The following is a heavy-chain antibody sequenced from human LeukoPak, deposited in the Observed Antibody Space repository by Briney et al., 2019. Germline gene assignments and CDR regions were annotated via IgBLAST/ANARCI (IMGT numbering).Heavy chain of an antibody. Sequence: SQTLSLTCVVSGDSVSSKNGAWNWIRQSPSRGLEWLGRTYYGSKWYNDYAESMEGRMTISQDTSKNQYSLHLNSVTPDDTAVYFGTTGWHTFDYWGQGTLVTVSS. CDR1: GDSVSSKNGA. CDR2: TYYGSKWYN. D-gene: IGHD6-19*01. J-gene: IGHJ4*02. V-gene: IGHV6-1*01. CDR3: TTGWHTFDY.